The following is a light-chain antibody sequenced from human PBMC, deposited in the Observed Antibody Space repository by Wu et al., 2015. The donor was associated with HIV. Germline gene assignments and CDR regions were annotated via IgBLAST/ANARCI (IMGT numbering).Light chain of an antibody. V-gene: IGKV3-11*01. CDR3: QQHRNWPLT. J-gene: IGKJ5*01. CDR1: QSVNTF. CDR2: DAS. Sequence: EIVLTQSPVTLSLSPGETATLSCRASQSVNTFLSWYQQRPGQTPRLLIYDASSRATGIPARFSGSGSATDFTLTISSLEPEDSAIYYCQQHRNWPLTFGQGTRLDIK.